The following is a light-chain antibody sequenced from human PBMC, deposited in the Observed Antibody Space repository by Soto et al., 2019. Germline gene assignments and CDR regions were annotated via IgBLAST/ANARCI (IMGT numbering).Light chain of an antibody. J-gene: IGKJ1*01. V-gene: IGKV1-5*03. CDR1: KSGSSW. CDR2: KAS. CDR3: HQYKTYWT. Sequence: DIQMTQSPSTLSASVGDRVTITCRASKSGSSWLAWYQQKPGKAPKLLIYKASSLHSGVPSRFSGSGSGTEFTLTISSLQPDDFATYYCHQYKTYWTFGHGTKVEMK.